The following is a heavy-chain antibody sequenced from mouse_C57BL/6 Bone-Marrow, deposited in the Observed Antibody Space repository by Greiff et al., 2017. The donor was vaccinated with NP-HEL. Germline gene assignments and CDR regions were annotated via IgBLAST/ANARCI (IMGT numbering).Heavy chain of an antibody. CDR2: IYPRSGNT. D-gene: IGHD1-1*01. CDR3: ARDYGAWFAY. CDR1: GYTFTSYG. J-gene: IGHJ3*01. Sequence: VQLQQSGAELARPGASVKLSCKASGYTFTSYGISWVKQRTGQGLEWIGEIYPRSGNTYYNEKFKGKATLTADKSSSPAYMELRSLTSEDSAVYFCARDYGAWFAYWGQGTLVTVSA. V-gene: IGHV1-81*01.